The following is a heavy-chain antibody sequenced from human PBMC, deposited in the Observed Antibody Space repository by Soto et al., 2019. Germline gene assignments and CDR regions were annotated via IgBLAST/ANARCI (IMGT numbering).Heavy chain of an antibody. V-gene: IGHV1-69*06. D-gene: IGHD2-21*01. CDR1: GATFTSHA. CDR2: IIPIFGTS. Sequence: SVKLSCKASGATFTSHAISCVRQPPVQGLEWMGGIIPIFGTSNIAHNFQGRVTITSDKSTSTDYMELSSRRSADTAVYYCATGAVMRYCVGWGGAHYYRMDVWGQGTAVPVSS. J-gene: IGHJ6*02. CDR3: ATGAVMRYCVGWGGAHYYRMDV.